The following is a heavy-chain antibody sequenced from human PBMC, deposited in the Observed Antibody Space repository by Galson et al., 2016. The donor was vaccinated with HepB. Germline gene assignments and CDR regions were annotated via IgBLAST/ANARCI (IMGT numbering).Heavy chain of an antibody. D-gene: IGHD3-3*01. CDR3: GKYEFDY. CDR2: IGSDGRST. J-gene: IGHJ4*02. V-gene: IGHV3-64D*09. Sequence: SLRLSCAASGFSFSSYVMFWVRQAPGKGLEFVSAIGSDGRSTHYADSLRGRFTVSRDNSKNMLYLQMSSLRAEDTAVYYCGKYEFDYWGQGTLLTVSS. CDR1: GFSFSSYV.